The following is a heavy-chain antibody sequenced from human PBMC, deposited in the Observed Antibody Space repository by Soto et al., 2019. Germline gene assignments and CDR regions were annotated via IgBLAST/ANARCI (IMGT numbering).Heavy chain of an antibody. J-gene: IGHJ6*02. Sequence: QGQLVESGGGVVQPGRSLRLSCAASGFSFSSYGMEWVRLAPGTGLEWVAATTYDGGIKHYVDSVKGRFTISRDNSKNTLNLQMHSLRVEDTATYYCAGARENPYFSYGLNVWGQGTTVTVSS. CDR2: TTYDGGIK. V-gene: IGHV3-30*03. CDR3: AGARENPYFSYGLNV. D-gene: IGHD1-26*01. CDR1: GFSFSSYG.